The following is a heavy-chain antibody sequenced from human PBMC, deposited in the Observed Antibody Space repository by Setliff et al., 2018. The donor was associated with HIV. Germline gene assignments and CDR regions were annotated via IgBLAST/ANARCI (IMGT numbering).Heavy chain of an antibody. CDR3: HYFMDV. Sequence: GGSLRLSCAASEFTFSNSWMHWVRQAPGKGLVWVSTINSDGSSTNYADSVKGRFTISRDNAKNTLYLQMNSLRGEDTAVYYCHYFMDVWGKGTTVTV. V-gene: IGHV3-74*01. CDR1: EFTFSNSW. CDR2: INSDGSST. J-gene: IGHJ6*03.